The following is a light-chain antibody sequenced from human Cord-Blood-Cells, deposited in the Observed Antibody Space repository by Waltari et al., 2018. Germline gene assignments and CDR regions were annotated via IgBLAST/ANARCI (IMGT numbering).Light chain of an antibody. CDR3: QQRSNWRT. CDR1: QSVSSY. V-gene: IGKV3-11*01. CDR2: DAS. Sequence: EIVLTQSPATLSLSPGERATLSCRASQSVSSYLAWYQQKPGQAPRLLIYDASNRATGIPARFSGSGSRTDFTLTISSLEPEDFAVYYCQQRSNWRTFGGGTKVEIK. J-gene: IGKJ4*01.